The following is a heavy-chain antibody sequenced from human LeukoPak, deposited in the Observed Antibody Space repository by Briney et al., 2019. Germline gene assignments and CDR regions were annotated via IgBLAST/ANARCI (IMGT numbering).Heavy chain of an antibody. D-gene: IGHD6-13*01. J-gene: IGHJ4*02. CDR3: ARVEAAAVLNY. Sequence: PSETLSLTCTVSGGSISSGGYYWSWIRQHPGKGLEWIGYIYYSGSTYYNPSLKSRVTISVDTSKNQFSLKLSSVTAADTAVYYCARVEAAAVLNYWGQGTLVTVSS. CDR1: GGSISSGGYY. V-gene: IGHV4-31*03. CDR2: IYYSGST.